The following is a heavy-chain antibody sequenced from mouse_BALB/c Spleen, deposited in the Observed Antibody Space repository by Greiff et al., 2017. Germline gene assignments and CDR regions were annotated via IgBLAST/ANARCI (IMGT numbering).Heavy chain of an antibody. Sequence: QVQLQQSGAELVRPGSSVKISCKASGYAFSSYWMNWVKQRPGQGLEWIGQIYPGDGDTNYNGKFKGKATLTADKSSSTAYMQLSSLTSEDSAVYFYARYDYEAMDYWGQGTSVTVSS. V-gene: IGHV1-80*01. CDR3: ARYDYEAMDY. CDR2: IYPGDGDT. J-gene: IGHJ4*01. CDR1: GYAFSSYW.